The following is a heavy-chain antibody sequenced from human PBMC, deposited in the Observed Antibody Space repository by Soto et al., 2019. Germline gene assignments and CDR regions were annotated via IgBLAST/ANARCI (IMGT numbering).Heavy chain of an antibody. Sequence: QVPLVQSGAEVKKPGSSVKVSCKASGGTFSSYAISWVRQAPGQGLEWMGGIIPIFGTANYAQKFQGRVTITADESTSTAYMELSSLRSEDTAVYYCASGRGIAAAGYFYYYYYGMDVWGQGTTVTVSS. V-gene: IGHV1-69*01. D-gene: IGHD6-13*01. J-gene: IGHJ6*02. CDR2: IIPIFGTA. CDR1: GGTFSSYA. CDR3: ASGRGIAAAGYFYYYYYGMDV.